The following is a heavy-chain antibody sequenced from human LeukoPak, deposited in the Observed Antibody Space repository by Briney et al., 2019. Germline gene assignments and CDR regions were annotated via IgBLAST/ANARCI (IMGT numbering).Heavy chain of an antibody. Sequence: SETLSLTCAVYGGSFSGYYWSWIRQPPGKGLEWIGEINHSGSTNYNPSLKSRVTISVDTSKNQFSLKLSSVTAADTAVYYCARKAKYYYDSSGFNWFDPWGQGTLVTVSS. CDR3: ARKAKYYYDSSGFNWFDP. J-gene: IGHJ5*02. CDR2: INHSGST. V-gene: IGHV4-34*01. CDR1: GGSFSGYY. D-gene: IGHD3-22*01.